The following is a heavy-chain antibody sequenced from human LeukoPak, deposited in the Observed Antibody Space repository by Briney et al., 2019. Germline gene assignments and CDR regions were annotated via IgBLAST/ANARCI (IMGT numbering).Heavy chain of an antibody. CDR1: GGSFSSYY. J-gene: IGHJ4*02. Sequence: SETLSLTCAVYGGSFSSYYWGWIRQPPGKGLEWIGSIYYSGSTYYNPSLKSRVTISVDTSKNQFSLKLSSVTAADTAVYYCARGRGLIVVVTAIAFDYWGQGTLVTVSS. CDR3: ARGRGLIVVVTAIAFDY. V-gene: IGHV4-39*07. D-gene: IGHD2-21*02. CDR2: IYYSGST.